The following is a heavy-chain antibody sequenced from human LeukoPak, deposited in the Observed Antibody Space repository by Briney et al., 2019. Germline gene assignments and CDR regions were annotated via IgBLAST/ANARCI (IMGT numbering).Heavy chain of an antibody. CDR2: ISGDGGST. CDR3: ATMATIPDHYFDY. J-gene: IGHJ4*01. D-gene: IGHD5-24*01. Sequence: GGSLRLSCAASGFTFDDYAMHWVRQAPGKGLEWVSLISGDGGSTYYADSVKGRFTISRDNSKNSLYLQMNSLRTEDTALYYCATMATIPDHYFDYWGQEPWSPSPQ. CDR1: GFTFDDYA. V-gene: IGHV3-43*02.